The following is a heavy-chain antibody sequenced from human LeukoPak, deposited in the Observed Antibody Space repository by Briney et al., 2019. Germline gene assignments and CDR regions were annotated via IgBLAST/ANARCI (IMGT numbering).Heavy chain of an antibody. D-gene: IGHD3-3*01. J-gene: IGHJ4*02. CDR3: TSENDVLRFLEWLLPTDY. CDR2: IGSKAYGGTT. V-gene: IGHV3-49*04. CDR1: GFTFGDYA. Sequence: PGGSLRLSCTASGFTFGDYAMSWVRQAPGKGLEWVGFIGSKAYGGTTEYAASVKGRFTISRDDSKSIAYLQMNSLKTEDTAVYYCTSENDVLRFLEWLLPTDYWGQGTLVTVSS.